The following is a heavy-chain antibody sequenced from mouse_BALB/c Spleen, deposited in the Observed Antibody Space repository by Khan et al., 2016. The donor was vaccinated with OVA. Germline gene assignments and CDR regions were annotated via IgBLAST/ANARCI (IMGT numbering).Heavy chain of an antibody. CDR1: GYSITSGYG. D-gene: IGHD1-2*01. Sequence: VQLKESGPGLVKPSQSLSLTCTVTGYSITSGYGWNWIRQFPGNKLECMGYISYSGSTNYNPSLKSRISITRDTSKNQFLLQLNSVTTEDTATYYCARTARIKYWGQGTTLTVSS. CDR2: ISYSGST. V-gene: IGHV3-2*02. J-gene: IGHJ2*01. CDR3: ARTARIKY.